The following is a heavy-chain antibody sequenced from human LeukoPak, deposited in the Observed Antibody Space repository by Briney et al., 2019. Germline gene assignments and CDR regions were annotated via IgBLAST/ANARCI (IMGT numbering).Heavy chain of an antibody. CDR3: ARAWRYTDWFDP. Sequence: ASVKVSCKASGYTFTSYYMHWVRQAPGQGLEWMGVINPSDGSTTYAQKFQGRVTVTRGTSTSTVYMELSSLRSEDTAVYYCARAWRYTDWFDPWGQGTLVTVSS. J-gene: IGHJ5*02. CDR1: GYTFTSYY. D-gene: IGHD1-14*01. V-gene: IGHV1-46*01. CDR2: INPSDGST.